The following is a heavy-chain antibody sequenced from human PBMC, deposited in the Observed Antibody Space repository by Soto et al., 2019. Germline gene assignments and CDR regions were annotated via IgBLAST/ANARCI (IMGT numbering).Heavy chain of an antibody. CDR3: ARDQNYYGSGSSTEGICFDY. Sequence: PGGSLRLSCAASGFTFSSYSMNWVRQAPGKGLEWVSSISSSSSYIYYADSVKGRFTISRDNAKNSLYLQMNSLRAEDTAVYYCARDQNYYGSGSSTEGICFDYWGQGTLVTVSS. D-gene: IGHD3-10*01. V-gene: IGHV3-21*01. J-gene: IGHJ4*02. CDR1: GFTFSSYS. CDR2: ISSSSSYI.